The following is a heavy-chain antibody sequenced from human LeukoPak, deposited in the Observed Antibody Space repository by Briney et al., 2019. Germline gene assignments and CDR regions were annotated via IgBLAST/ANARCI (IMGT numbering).Heavy chain of an antibody. J-gene: IGHJ5*02. CDR3: ARGPRFGELLWHWFDP. Sequence: SETLSLTCTVSGYSISSGHYWGWIRQPPGKGLEWIGSMYHSGSTYYNPPLKSRVTISEDTSKNQFSLRLRSVTAADTAVYYCARGPRFGELLWHWFDPWGQGTLVTVSS. CDR1: GYSISSGHY. V-gene: IGHV4-38-2*02. CDR2: MYHSGST. D-gene: IGHD3-10*01.